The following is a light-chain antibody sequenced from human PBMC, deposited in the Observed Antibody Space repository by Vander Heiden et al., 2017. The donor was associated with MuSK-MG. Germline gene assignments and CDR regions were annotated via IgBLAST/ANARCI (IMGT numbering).Light chain of an antibody. Sequence: QSVLTQPPSVSAAPGQKVTISCSGSSSNIGKNFVSWYQQFPGTPPKLLMYDIGKRPSGIPDRFSGSKSGTSATLAITGVQTGDEADYYCATWDTSPSLGVFGGGTKLTVL. CDR1: SSNIGKNF. CDR3: ATWDTSPSLGV. CDR2: DIG. J-gene: IGLJ3*02. V-gene: IGLV1-51*01.